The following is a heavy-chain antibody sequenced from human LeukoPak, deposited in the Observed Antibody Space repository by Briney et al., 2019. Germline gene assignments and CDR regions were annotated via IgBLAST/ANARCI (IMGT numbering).Heavy chain of an antibody. CDR3: AKDLRTTVTPGYFDY. CDR1: GFTFSSYG. J-gene: IGHJ4*02. V-gene: IGHV3-30*02. CDR2: IRYDGSNK. D-gene: IGHD4-17*01. Sequence: PGGFLRLSCAASGFTFSSYGMHWVRQAPGKGLEWVAFIRYDGSNKYYADSVKGRFTISRDNSKNTLYLQMNSLRAEDTAVYYCAKDLRTTVTPGYFDYWGQGTLVTVSS.